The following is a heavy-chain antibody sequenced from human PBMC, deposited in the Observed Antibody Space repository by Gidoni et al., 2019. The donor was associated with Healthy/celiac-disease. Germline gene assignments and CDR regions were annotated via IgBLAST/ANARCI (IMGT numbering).Heavy chain of an antibody. Sequence: QLQLQESGPGLVKPSETLSLTCTVSGGSISSSSYSWGWIRPPPGKGLEWIGSIYYSGSTYSNPSLKIRVTISVDTSKNQFSRKLSSVTAADTAVYYCARHRGGGLDYWGQGTLVTVSS. CDR3: ARHRGGGLDY. CDR2: IYYSGST. CDR1: GGSISSSSYS. V-gene: IGHV4-39*01. J-gene: IGHJ4*02. D-gene: IGHD3-10*01.